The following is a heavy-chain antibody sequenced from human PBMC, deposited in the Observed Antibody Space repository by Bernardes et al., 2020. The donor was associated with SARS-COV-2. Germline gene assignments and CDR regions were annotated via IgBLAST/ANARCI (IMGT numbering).Heavy chain of an antibody. CDR2: IYYSGST. D-gene: IGHD5-18*01. J-gene: IGHJ4*02. CDR1: GGSISSYY. Sequence: SEPLSLTCTVSGGSISSYYWSWIRQPPGKGLEWIGYIYYSGSTNYNPSLKSRVTISVDTSKNQFSLKLSSVTAADTAVYYCARDTPIQGYGFDYWGQGTLVTVSS. CDR3: ARDTPIQGYGFDY. V-gene: IGHV4-59*01.